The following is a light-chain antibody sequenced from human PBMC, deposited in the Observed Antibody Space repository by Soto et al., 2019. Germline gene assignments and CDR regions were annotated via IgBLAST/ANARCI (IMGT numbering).Light chain of an antibody. V-gene: IGKV3-20*01. CDR1: QSVSSSY. J-gene: IGKJ5*01. CDR3: QQYGSSLQIT. Sequence: EIVLTQSPGTLSVSPGERATLSCRASQSVSSSYLAWYQQKPGQAPRLLIDGASSRATGIPDRFNGSGSGTDFTLTIIRLEPEDFAVYYCQQYGSSLQITFGQGTRLEIK. CDR2: GAS.